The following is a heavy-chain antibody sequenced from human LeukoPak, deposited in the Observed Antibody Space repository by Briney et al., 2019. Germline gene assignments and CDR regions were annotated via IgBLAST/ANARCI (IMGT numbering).Heavy chain of an antibody. J-gene: IGHJ4*02. V-gene: IGHV4-30-2*01. D-gene: IGHD4-17*01. CDR1: GGSIGSGGYS. Sequence: PSETLSLTCAVSGGSIGSGGYSWSWIRQPPGKGLEWIGYIYHSGSTYYNPSLKSRVTISVDRSKNQFSLKLSSVTAADTAVYYCARADDYAGEIGYWGQGTLVTVSS. CDR2: IYHSGST. CDR3: ARADDYAGEIGY.